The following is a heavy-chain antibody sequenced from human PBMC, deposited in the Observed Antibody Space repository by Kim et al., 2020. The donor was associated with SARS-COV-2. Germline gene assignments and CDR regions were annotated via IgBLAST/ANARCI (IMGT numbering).Heavy chain of an antibody. CDR3: VPYGSGSEQGAFDI. V-gene: IGHV3-23*01. Sequence: ADSVKGRFTISRDNSKNTLYLQMNSLRAEDTAVYYCVPYGSGSEQGAFDIWGQGTMVTVSS. J-gene: IGHJ3*02. D-gene: IGHD3-10*01.